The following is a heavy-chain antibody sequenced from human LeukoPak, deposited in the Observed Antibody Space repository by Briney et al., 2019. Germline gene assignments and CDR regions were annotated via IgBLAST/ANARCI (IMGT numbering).Heavy chain of an antibody. CDR3: ARLPGLGSFFGY. CDR1: GYRFTNYW. J-gene: IGHJ4*02. CDR2: IYPGDSDT. V-gene: IGHV5-51*01. Sequence: GESLKISCKGSGYRFTNYWIGWVREMPGKGLECMGIIYPGDSDTRYRPSFQGQVTISAHKSISTAYLQWSSLKASDTAMYYCARLPGLGSFFGYWGQGTLLTVSS. D-gene: IGHD3-10*01.